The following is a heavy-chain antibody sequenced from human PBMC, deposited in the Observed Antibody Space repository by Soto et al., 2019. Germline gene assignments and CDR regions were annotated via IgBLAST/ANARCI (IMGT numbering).Heavy chain of an antibody. CDR3: AKDHPTYNWYYPFDS. V-gene: IGHV3-30*18. J-gene: IGHJ4*02. CDR1: GFTLSIND. CDR2: ISNDGNNK. D-gene: IGHD1-7*01. Sequence: GGSLRLSCAASGFTLSINDMHWVRQAPGWGLEWVAVISNDGNNKYYADSVKGRFTLSRDNSKNMAYLQMDSLRVEDTAVYFCAKDHPTYNWYYPFDSWGPVTMVTVSS.